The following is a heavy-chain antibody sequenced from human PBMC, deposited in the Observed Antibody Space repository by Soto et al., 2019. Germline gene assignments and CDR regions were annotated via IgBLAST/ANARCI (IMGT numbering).Heavy chain of an antibody. CDR3: ASGFVGTIVVVPAASAFDI. CDR1: GYTFTSYD. Sequence: ASVKVSCKASGYTFTSYDINWVRQATGQGLEWMGWMNPNSGNTGYAQKIQGRVTMTRNTSISTAYMELSSLRSEDTAVFYCASGFVGTIVVVPAASAFDIWGQGAMVTVSS. CDR2: MNPNSGNT. V-gene: IGHV1-8*01. D-gene: IGHD2-2*01. J-gene: IGHJ3*02.